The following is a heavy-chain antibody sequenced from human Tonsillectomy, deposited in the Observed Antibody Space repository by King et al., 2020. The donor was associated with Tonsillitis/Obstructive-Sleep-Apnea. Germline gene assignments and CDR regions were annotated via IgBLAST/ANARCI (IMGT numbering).Heavy chain of an antibody. D-gene: IGHD3-10*01. J-gene: IGHJ6*03. Sequence: VQLVESGGGLVQPGGSLRLSCAASGFTFSSYSMNWVRQAPGKGLEWVSYISSSSSTIYYADFVKGRFTISRDHAKNSLYLQMNSLRDEDTAVYYCARDSFYFSSGSYYYYMDVWGKGTTVTVSS. CDR1: GFTFSSYS. CDR3: ARDSFYFSSGSYYYYMDV. CDR2: ISSSSSTI. V-gene: IGHV3-48*02.